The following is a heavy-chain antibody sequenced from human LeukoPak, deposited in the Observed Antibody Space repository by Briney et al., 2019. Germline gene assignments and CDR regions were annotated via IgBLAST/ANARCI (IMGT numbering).Heavy chain of an antibody. D-gene: IGHD5-24*01. V-gene: IGHV1-69*13. CDR3: AGDTEMAKV. CDR2: SIPIFGTA. CDR1: VGTFTIYA. Sequence: GASVKVSFKASVGTFTIYASSWVRRAPGQGLGWMEGSIPIFGTANYAQKFQGRVTITEDESTRTAYMELSSLRAEDTAVYDCAGDTEMAKVWGQGTLVTVSS. J-gene: IGHJ4*02.